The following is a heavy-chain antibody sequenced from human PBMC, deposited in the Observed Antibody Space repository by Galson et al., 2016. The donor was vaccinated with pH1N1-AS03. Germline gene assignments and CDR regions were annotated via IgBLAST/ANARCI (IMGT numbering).Heavy chain of an antibody. Sequence: SAKVSCKASGGTFSNYVISWVRSAPGQGLEWMAGVIPIFGTTNYAPKFQGRVTITADKSTSTAYMELRSLRSDDTAVYYCARAMVPTTYYGMDVWGQGTTVTVSS. CDR1: GGTFSNYV. D-gene: IGHD4/OR15-4a*01. J-gene: IGHJ6*02. V-gene: IGHV1-69*06. CDR2: VIPIFGTT. CDR3: ARAMVPTTYYGMDV.